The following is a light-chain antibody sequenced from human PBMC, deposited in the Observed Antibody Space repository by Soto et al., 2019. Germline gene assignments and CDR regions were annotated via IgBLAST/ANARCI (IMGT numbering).Light chain of an antibody. Sequence: QSVLTQPPSASGTPGQRVTISCSGSGSNVGTSYVYWYQQLPGTAPKLLIYANNQRPSGVPDRFSGSKSGTSASLAISGLRSADEADYYCAAWDDSLSGRVFGGGTQLTVL. CDR1: GSNVGTSY. CDR3: AAWDDSLSGRV. CDR2: ANN. J-gene: IGLJ3*02. V-gene: IGLV1-47*01.